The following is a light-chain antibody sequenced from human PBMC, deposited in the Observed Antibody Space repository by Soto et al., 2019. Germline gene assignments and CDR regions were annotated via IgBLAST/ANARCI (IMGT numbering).Light chain of an antibody. CDR1: QSVSSN. V-gene: IGKV3-15*01. J-gene: IGKJ2*01. Sequence: EIAMTQSPATLSVSPGERATHTCRASQSVSSNLAWYQQKPGQARRLLIYGASTRATGIPARFSGSGSGTEFTLTISSLQSEDFAVYYCQQYNKWPPYTFGQGTKLEIK. CDR2: GAS. CDR3: QQYNKWPPYT.